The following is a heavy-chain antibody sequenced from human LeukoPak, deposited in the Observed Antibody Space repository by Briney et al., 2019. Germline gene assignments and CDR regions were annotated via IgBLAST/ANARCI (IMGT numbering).Heavy chain of an antibody. CDR3: ARAGITMVRGIKDYYFDY. CDR1: GGSISSYY. Sequence: PSETLSLTRTVSGGSISSYYWSWIRQPPGKGLEWIGYIYYSGSTNYNPSLKSRVTISVDTSKNQFSLKLSSVTAADTAVYYCARAGITMVRGIKDYYFDYWGQGTLVTVSS. J-gene: IGHJ4*02. D-gene: IGHD3-10*01. V-gene: IGHV4-59*01. CDR2: IYYSGST.